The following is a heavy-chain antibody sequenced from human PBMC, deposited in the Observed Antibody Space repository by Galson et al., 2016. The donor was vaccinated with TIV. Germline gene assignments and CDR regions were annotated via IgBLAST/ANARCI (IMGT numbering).Heavy chain of an antibody. CDR3: ARDRVVDATYYYYYYGMDV. D-gene: IGHD2-15*01. J-gene: IGHJ6*02. CDR1: GLSVSINY. V-gene: IGHV3-66*02. Sequence: SLRLSCAASGLSVSINYMTWVRQAPGKGLEWVSLISDGGNTYYPDYEKGRFTISRDNSKNTLYLQMNSLRVEDTAVYYCARDRVVDATYYYYYYGMDVWGQGTAVTVSS. CDR2: ISDGGNT.